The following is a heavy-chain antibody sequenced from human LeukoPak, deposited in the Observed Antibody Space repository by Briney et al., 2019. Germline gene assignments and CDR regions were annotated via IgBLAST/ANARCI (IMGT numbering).Heavy chain of an antibody. D-gene: IGHD5-18*01. J-gene: IGHJ4*02. CDR2: ISSSSSYI. CDR1: GFTFSSYS. V-gene: IGHV3-21*01. CDR3: AGDRIQLWLYFFDY. Sequence: PGGSLRLSCAASGFTFSSYSMNWVRQAPGKGLEWVSSISSSSSYIYYADSVKGRFTISRDNAKNSLYLQMNSLRAEDTAVYYCAGDRIQLWLYFFDYWGQGTLVTVSS.